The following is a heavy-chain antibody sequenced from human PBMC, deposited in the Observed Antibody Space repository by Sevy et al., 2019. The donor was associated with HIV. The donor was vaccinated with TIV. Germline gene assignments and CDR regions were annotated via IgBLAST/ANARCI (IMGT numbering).Heavy chain of an antibody. CDR1: GFTFSSYS. Sequence: GGSLRLSCATSGFTFSSYSMHWVRQAPGKGLEWVATISYDGINKHYADSVKGRFPISRDNFKNSLRAEDTAVYFCALERLSSDVAEYFQNWGQGTLVTVSS. V-gene: IGHV3-30-3*01. D-gene: IGHD1-1*01. CDR2: ISYDGINK. CDR3: ALERLSSDVAEYFQN. J-gene: IGHJ1*01.